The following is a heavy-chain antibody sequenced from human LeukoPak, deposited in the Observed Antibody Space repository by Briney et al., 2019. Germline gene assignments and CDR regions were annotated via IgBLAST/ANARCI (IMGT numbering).Heavy chain of an antibody. Sequence: GGSLRLSCAVSGFIVSSNYMTWVRQAPGKGLEWFGVIYSGGRTYYADSVKGRFTTSRDNSKNTLYLQMNSLRAEGTAVYDCARAPDGYEAFDMWGQGTMVTVSS. CDR1: GFIVSSNY. CDR2: IYSGGRT. D-gene: IGHD3-22*01. J-gene: IGHJ3*02. CDR3: ARAPDGYEAFDM. V-gene: IGHV3-66*01.